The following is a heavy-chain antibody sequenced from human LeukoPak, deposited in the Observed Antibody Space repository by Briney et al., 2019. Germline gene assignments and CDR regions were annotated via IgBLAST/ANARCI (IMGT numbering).Heavy chain of an antibody. V-gene: IGHV3-30*03. Sequence: PGGSLRLSCAASGFIFNTYGMHWVRQAPGKGLEWVSVTSYDGSNKYYADSVKGRFTISRDNSKNTLYLQMNSLRGEDTAVYYCASHQATQHYYDSSVYPLDYWSQGPLVPVSS. D-gene: IGHD3-22*01. CDR2: TSYDGSNK. J-gene: IGHJ4*02. CDR3: ASHQATQHYYDSSVYPLDY. CDR1: GFIFNTYG.